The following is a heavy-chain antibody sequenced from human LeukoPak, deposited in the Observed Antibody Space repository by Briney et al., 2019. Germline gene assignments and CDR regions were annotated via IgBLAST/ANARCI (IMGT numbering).Heavy chain of an antibody. Sequence: GGSLRLSCAASGFTFSSYSVNWVRQAPGKGLEWVSSISSSSSYIYYADSVKGRFTISRDNAKNSLYLQMNSLRAEDTAVYYCARSCSSTSCYSDYWGQGTLVTVSS. J-gene: IGHJ4*02. CDR1: GFTFSSYS. V-gene: IGHV3-21*01. D-gene: IGHD2-2*02. CDR2: ISSSSSYI. CDR3: ARSCSSTSCYSDY.